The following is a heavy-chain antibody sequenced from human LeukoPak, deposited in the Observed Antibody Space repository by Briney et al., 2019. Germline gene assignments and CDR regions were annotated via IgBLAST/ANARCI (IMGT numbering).Heavy chain of an antibody. V-gene: IGHV4-34*01. D-gene: IGHD1-26*01. J-gene: IGHJ4*02. CDR1: GGSFSGYY. CDR3: ARWEGGGYYDFDY. Sequence: PSETLSLTCAVYGGSFSGYYWSWIRQPPGKGLEWIGEINHSGSTNYNPSLKSRVTISVDTSKNQFSLKLSSVTAADTAVYYCARWEGGGYYDFDYWGQGTLVTVSS. CDR2: INHSGST.